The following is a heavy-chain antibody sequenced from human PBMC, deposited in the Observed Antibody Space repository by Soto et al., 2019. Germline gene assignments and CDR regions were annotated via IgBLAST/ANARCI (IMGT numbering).Heavy chain of an antibody. CDR3: ARVGDGTRLYYESHCFGMSV. J-gene: IGHJ6*01. Sequence: SETLSLTCAVYDYSINSGHYWGWIRQPPGKGLEWIGNVYRSGRTYYNPSLDSRVTISLDLSKNQFSLNLGSVTAADAGVYYCARVGDGTRLYYESHCFGMSVRGRRTTATVSS. V-gene: IGHV4-38-2*01. D-gene: IGHD3-16*01. CDR1: DYSINSGHY. CDR2: VYRSGRT.